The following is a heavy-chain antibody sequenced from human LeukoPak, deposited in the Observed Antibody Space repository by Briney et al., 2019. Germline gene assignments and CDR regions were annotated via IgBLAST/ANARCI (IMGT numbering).Heavy chain of an antibody. CDR3: AKLTGGYGDSSPDAFDI. D-gene: IGHD4-17*01. Sequence: PGGSLRLSCAASGFTFSSYAMSWVRQAPGKGLEWVSAISGSGGSTYYADSVKGRFTISRDNSKNTLYLQMNSLRSEDTAVYYCAKLTGGYGDSSPDAFDIWGQGTMFTVSS. V-gene: IGHV3-23*01. CDR2: ISGSGGST. J-gene: IGHJ3*02. CDR1: GFTFSSYA.